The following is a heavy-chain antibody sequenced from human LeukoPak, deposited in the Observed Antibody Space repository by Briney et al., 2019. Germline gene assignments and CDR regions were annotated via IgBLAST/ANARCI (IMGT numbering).Heavy chain of an antibody. V-gene: IGHV4-59*08. D-gene: IGHD2-2*01. CDR2: IYYSGST. Sequence: SETLSLTCTVSGASISSFFWTWIRQPPGKGLEWIGYIYYSGSTYYNASLKSRATISVDTSKNQFSLNLRSVSAADTAVYYCARGRICYSAGCLFDYWGQGTLVTVSS. J-gene: IGHJ4*02. CDR3: ARGRICYSAGCLFDY. CDR1: GASISSFF.